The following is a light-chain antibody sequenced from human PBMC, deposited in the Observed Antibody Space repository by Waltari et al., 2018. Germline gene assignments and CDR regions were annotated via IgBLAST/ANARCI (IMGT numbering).Light chain of an antibody. V-gene: IGLV2-11*01. CDR2: DVS. J-gene: IGLJ3*02. CDR3: CSYAGSYTWV. Sequence: QSVLTQPRSVSGSPGQSVTISCTGTSSDVGGYNYVSWYQQHPGKAPKLMIYDVSKRPSGVPDRFSGSKSGNTASLTISGLLGEDEADYYCCSYAGSYTWVFGGGTKLTVL. CDR1: SSDVGGYNY.